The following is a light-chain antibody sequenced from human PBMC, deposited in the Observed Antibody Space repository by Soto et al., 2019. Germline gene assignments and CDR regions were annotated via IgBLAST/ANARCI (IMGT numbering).Light chain of an antibody. V-gene: IGKV1-5*03. Sequence: DIQMTQSPSTLSASVGDRVTITCRASQDINIWLAWYQQKPGKAPKLLIYKASTLERGVPSRFIGSGSGTDFTLAISSLQPDDFATYSCQQYSSDSNTFGQGTWLDIK. J-gene: IGKJ2*01. CDR1: QDINIW. CDR3: QQYSSDSNT. CDR2: KAS.